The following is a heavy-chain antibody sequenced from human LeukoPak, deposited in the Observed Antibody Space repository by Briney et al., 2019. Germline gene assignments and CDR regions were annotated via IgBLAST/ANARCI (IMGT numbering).Heavy chain of an antibody. D-gene: IGHD3-22*01. CDR2: IYSGGST. CDR1: GFTVSSNY. CDR3: ARFNYYDSSGHFDY. Sequence: PGGSLRLSCAASGFTVSSNYMTWVRQAPGKGLEWVSVIYSGGSTYYTDSVKGRFTISRDNSKNTLYLQMNSLRVEDTAVYYCARFNYYDSSGHFDYWGQGTLVTVSS. V-gene: IGHV3-66*01. J-gene: IGHJ4*02.